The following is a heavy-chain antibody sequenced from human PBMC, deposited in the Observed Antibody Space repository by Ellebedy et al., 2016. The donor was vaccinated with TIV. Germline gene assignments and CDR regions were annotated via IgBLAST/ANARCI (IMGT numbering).Heavy chain of an antibody. V-gene: IGHV3-66*01. J-gene: IGHJ4*02. CDR1: GFSVSSYL. Sequence: GESLKISCGASGFSVSSYLMSWVRQAPGKGLEWVSIINVVWKTDYIDSVRDRFTISRDSSTNSLYLQMNSLGVEDSAVYYCGRNRLYVNGKSYFDYWGQGTLVTVSS. CDR2: INVVWKT. D-gene: IGHD2/OR15-2a*01. CDR3: GRNRLYVNGKSYFDY.